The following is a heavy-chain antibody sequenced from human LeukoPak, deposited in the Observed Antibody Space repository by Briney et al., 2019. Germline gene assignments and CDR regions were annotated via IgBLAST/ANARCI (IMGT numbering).Heavy chain of an antibody. CDR2: INSDGSST. CDR1: GFTFSSSW. J-gene: IGHJ4*02. CDR3: TKDAGYASDF. V-gene: IGHV3-74*01. Sequence: GGSLRLSCAASGFTFSSSWMHWVRQVPGKGLVWVSRINSDGSSTTYADSVKGRFTISRDNAKNTVYLQMSSLRVEDTAVYFCTKDAGYASDFWGQGILVPVSS. D-gene: IGHD2-15*01.